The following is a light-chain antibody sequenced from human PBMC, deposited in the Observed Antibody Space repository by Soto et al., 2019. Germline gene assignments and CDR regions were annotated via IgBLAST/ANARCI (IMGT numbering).Light chain of an antibody. V-gene: IGKV3-20*01. CDR3: QQYGSSPAT. CDR2: GAS. J-gene: IGKJ1*01. Sequence: EIVLTQSPGTLSLSPGERATLSCRASQSVSSSYLAWYQQKPGQAPRLLIYGASSRATGIPDRFSGSGSGTVFTLTISRLEPEDFAVYYCQQYGSSPATFGEGNKVEI. CDR1: QSVSSSY.